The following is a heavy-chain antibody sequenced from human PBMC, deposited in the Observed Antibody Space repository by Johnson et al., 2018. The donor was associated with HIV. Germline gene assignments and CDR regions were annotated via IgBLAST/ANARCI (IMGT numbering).Heavy chain of an antibody. CDR2: IKSKIDGGTT. D-gene: IGHD3-10*01. Sequence: VQLVESGGGLVQPGGSLRLSCAASGFTFSRNYMSWVRQAPGKGLEWVGRIKSKIDGGTTDYAAPVKGRFSISRDDAKNTLYLQMNSLRAEDTALYYCARGPLLWRAFDIWGQGTMVTVSS. CDR3: ARGPLLWRAFDI. V-gene: IGHV3-15*01. J-gene: IGHJ3*02. CDR1: GFTFSRNY.